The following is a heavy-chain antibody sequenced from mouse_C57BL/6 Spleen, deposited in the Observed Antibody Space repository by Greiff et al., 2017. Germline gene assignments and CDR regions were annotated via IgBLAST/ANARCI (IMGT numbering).Heavy chain of an antibody. CDR2: IHPNSGST. V-gene: IGHV1-64*01. J-gene: IGHJ3*01. CDR1: GYTFTSYW. D-gene: IGHD2-1*01. Sequence: QVQLQQSGAELVKPGASVKLSCKASGYTFTSYWMHWVKQRPGQGLEWIGMIHPNSGSTNYNEKFKSKATLTVDKSSSTAYMQLSSLTSEDSAVYYCAREDLWYLFAYWGQGTLVTVSA. CDR3: AREDLWYLFAY.